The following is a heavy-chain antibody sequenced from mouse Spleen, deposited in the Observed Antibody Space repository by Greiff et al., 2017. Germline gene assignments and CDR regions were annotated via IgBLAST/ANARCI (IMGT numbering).Heavy chain of an antibody. CDR1: GFTFSSFG. D-gene: IGHD2-4*01. CDR3: ARSTDYDWYFDV. CDR2: ISSGSSTI. V-gene: IGHV5-17*02. Sequence: EVQGVESGGGLVQPGGSRKLSCAASGFTFSSFGMHWVRQAPEKGLEWVAYISSGSSTIYYADTVKGRFTISRDNPKNTLLLQMTSLRSEDTAMYYCARSTDYDWYFDVWGAGTTVTVSS. J-gene: IGHJ1*01.